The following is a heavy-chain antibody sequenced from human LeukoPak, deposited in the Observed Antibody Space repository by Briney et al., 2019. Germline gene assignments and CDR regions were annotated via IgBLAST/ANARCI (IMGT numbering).Heavy chain of an antibody. CDR3: ARRDSGRYYLDY. CDR1: GYSFTNYW. V-gene: IGHV5-51*01. D-gene: IGHD1-26*01. Sequence: GESLKISCKGSGYSFTNYWIGWVRQMPGKGLEWMGIINPAESDPRYSPSSQGQVTFSIDTSISTAYLQWSSLKASDTAMYYCARRDSGRYYLDYWGQGTLDTVSS. J-gene: IGHJ4*02. CDR2: INPAESDP.